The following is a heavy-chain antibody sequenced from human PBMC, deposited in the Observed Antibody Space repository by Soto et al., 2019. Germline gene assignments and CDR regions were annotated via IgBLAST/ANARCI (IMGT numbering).Heavy chain of an antibody. CDR3: ARMARSPDYYYYYMDV. D-gene: IGHD2-8*01. J-gene: IGHJ6*03. CDR2: IYHSGST. Sequence: SETLSLTCAVSGGSISSGGYSWSWIRQPPGKGLEWIGYIYHSGSTYYNPSLKSRVTISVDTSKNQFSLKLSSVTAADTAVYYCARMARSPDYYYYYMDVWGKGTTVTVSS. V-gene: IGHV4-30-2*02. CDR1: GGSISSGGYS.